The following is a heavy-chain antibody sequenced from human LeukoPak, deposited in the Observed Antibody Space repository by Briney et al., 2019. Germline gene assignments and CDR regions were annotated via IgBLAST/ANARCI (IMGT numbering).Heavy chain of an antibody. V-gene: IGHV1-2*06. J-gene: IGHJ4*02. Sequence: ASVKVSCKASGYTFTGYYMHWVRQAPGQGLEWMGRINPNSGRTNYAQKFQGRVTMTRDTSISTAYMELSRLRSDDTAVYYCARAARITIFGVVRYYFDYWGQGTVVTVST. CDR2: INPNSGRT. CDR3: ARAARITIFGVVRYYFDY. D-gene: IGHD3-3*01. CDR1: GYTFTGYY.